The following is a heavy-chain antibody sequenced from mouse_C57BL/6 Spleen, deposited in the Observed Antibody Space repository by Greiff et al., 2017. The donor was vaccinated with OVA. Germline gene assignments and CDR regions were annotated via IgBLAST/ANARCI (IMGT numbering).Heavy chain of an antibody. V-gene: IGHV1-81*01. J-gene: IGHJ4*01. CDR3: APYDYDYAMDY. D-gene: IGHD2-4*01. Sequence: VMLVESGAELARPGASVKLSCKASGYTFTSYGISWVKQRTGQGLEWIGEIYPRSGNTYYNEKFKGKATLTADKSSSTAYMELRRLTSEDSAVYFCAPYDYDYAMDYWGQGTSVTVSS. CDR1: GYTFTSYG. CDR2: IYPRSGNT.